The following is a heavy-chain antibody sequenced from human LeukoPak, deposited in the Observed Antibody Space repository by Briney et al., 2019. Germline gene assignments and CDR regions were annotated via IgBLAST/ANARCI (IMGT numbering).Heavy chain of an antibody. V-gene: IGHV1-46*02. J-gene: IGHJ6*02. CDR2: INPSGGST. Sequence: GASVKVSCKASGYTFNTYYLHWVRQAPGQGLEWMGIINPSGGSTGYAQKFQGRVSMTRDTSTSTVYMDLSSLRSEDTAVYYCARESRYYDSSGYYYYYYGMDVWGQGTTVTVSS. CDR3: ARESRYYDSSGYYYYYYGMDV. D-gene: IGHD3-22*01. CDR1: GYTFNTYY.